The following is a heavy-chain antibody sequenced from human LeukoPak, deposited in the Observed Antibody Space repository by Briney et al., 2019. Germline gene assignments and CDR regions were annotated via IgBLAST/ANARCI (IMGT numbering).Heavy chain of an antibody. J-gene: IGHJ4*02. CDR3: AKDLPIINPPDNN. Sequence: GGSLRLSCAASGLTFSSYSMNWVRQAPGKGLEWVSTISGSGGSTDYADSVKGRFTISRDNSKNTLYLQMNSLRAEDMAVYYCAKDLPIINPPDNNWGQGTLVTVSS. CDR1: GLTFSSYS. CDR2: ISGSGGST. D-gene: IGHD3-10*01. V-gene: IGHV3-23*01.